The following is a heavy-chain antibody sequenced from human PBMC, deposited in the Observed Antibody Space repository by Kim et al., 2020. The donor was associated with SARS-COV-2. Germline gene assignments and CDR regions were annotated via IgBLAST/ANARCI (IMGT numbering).Heavy chain of an antibody. CDR2: ISGSGGST. Sequence: GGSLRLSCAASGFTFSSYAMRWVRQAPGKGLEWVSAISGSGGSTYYADSVKGRFTISRDNSKNTLYLQMNSLRAEDTAVYYCAGAAAPGDYYGMDVWGQGTTVTVSS. J-gene: IGHJ6*02. V-gene: IGHV3-23*01. CDR3: AGAAAPGDYYGMDV. CDR1: GFTFSSYA. D-gene: IGHD2-2*01.